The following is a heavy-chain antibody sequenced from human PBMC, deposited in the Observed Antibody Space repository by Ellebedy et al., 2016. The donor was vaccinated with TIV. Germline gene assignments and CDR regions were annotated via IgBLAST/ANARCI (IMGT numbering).Heavy chain of an antibody. V-gene: IGHV1-18*01. D-gene: IGHD3-10*01. CDR3: ARDWGLVRGVIVARGGMDV. CDR1: GYTFSNYL. Sequence: AASVKVSCKASGYTFSNYLISWVRQAPGQGLEWVGWISAQNANTHYAQKFQGRVTMTTDTSTITAYMELRGLRFDDTAVYYCARDWGLVRGVIVARGGMDVWGQGTTVTVSS. CDR2: ISAQNANT. J-gene: IGHJ6*02.